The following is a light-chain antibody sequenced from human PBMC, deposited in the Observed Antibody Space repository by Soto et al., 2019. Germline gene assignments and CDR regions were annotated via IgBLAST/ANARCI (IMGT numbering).Light chain of an antibody. CDR3: SSYATSDTLV. J-gene: IGLJ1*01. CDR1: SSDVGAFDY. CDR2: DVT. Sequence: QSALTQPASVSGSPGQSITISCTGTSSDVGAFDYVSWYQQHPGKGPKLLIYDVTYRPSGVSSRFSGSQSGNTASLTISGLRVEDEAEYYCSSYATSDTLVFGSGTKLTVL. V-gene: IGLV2-14*03.